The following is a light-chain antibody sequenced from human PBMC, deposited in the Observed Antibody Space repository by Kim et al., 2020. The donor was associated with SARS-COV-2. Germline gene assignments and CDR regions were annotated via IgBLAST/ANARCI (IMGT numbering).Light chain of an antibody. J-gene: IGLJ2*01. V-gene: IGLV3-9*01. Sequence: SLALGQTARITCGGNNIGSKNVHWYHQKPGQAPVLVIYRDGDRPSGIPERFSGSNSGNTATLTISRAQAGDEADYYCQVWDSSPVVFGGGTKLTVL. CDR1: NIGSKN. CDR3: QVWDSSPVV. CDR2: RDG.